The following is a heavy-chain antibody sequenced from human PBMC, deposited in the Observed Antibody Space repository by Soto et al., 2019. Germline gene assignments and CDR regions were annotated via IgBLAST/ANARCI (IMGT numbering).Heavy chain of an antibody. CDR3: ARDGSTSPHQRIDY. V-gene: IGHV1-58*02. CDR2: IVPIFGNT. Sequence: SVKVSCKACGVTFTSSAMQWVRQARGQGLEWMGGIVPIFGNTNYAQKFQERVTITTDESTSTAYMELSGLRSEDTAVYYCARDGSTSPHQRIDYWGQGTLVTVSS. CDR1: GVTFTSSA. D-gene: IGHD2-2*01. J-gene: IGHJ4*02.